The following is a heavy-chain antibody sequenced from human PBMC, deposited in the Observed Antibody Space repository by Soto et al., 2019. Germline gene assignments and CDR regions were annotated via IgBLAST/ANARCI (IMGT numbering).Heavy chain of an antibody. Sequence: QLLESGGGLAQPGGSLTLSCAASGFTFSTSAMNWVRQAPGKGLGWVSLISDSGGRTHYADSVKGRFTISRDNSKNTLYLQMNSLRAEDTAVYYCAKSLDINWKNWFDPWGQGTLVTVSS. CDR3: AKSLDINWKNWFDP. CDR1: GFTFSTSA. V-gene: IGHV3-23*01. CDR2: ISDSGGRT. J-gene: IGHJ5*02. D-gene: IGHD1-1*01.